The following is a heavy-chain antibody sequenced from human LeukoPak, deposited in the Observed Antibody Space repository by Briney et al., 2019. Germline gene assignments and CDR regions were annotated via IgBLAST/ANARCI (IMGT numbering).Heavy chain of an antibody. CDR2: INHSGST. V-gene: IGHV4-34*01. Sequence: SETLSLTCAVYGGSFSGYYWSWIRQPPGKGLEWIGEINHSGSTNYNPSLKSRVTISVDTSKNQFSLKLSSVTAADTAVYYCASYDSSGITFDYWGQGTLVTVSS. CDR3: ASYDSSGITFDY. CDR1: GGSFSGYY. D-gene: IGHD3-22*01. J-gene: IGHJ4*02.